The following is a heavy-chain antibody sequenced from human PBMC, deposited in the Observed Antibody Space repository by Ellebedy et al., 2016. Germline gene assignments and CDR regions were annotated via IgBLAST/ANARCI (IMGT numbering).Heavy chain of an antibody. D-gene: IGHD4-17*01. CDR2: ISGDGDTT. Sequence: GESLKISCVASGFTFGNFFMSWVRQAPGGGLEWISTISGDGDTTFSADSVKGRFTISRDNSRYTLYLQMDSLRAADTAVYYCYYGHYSGSWGQGTLVTVSS. CDR3: YYGHYSGS. V-gene: IGHV3-23*01. J-gene: IGHJ4*02. CDR1: GFTFGNFF.